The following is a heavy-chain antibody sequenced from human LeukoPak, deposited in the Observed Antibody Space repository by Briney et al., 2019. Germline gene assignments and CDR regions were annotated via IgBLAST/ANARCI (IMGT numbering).Heavy chain of an antibody. CDR1: GFDITDNY. CDR2: IYSGGST. D-gene: IGHD3-16*01. J-gene: IGHJ5*02. CDR3: AREFGGWFDA. V-gene: IGHV3-66*01. Sequence: PGGSLRLSCAASGFDITDNYMTWVRPAPGRGLEGVSVIYSGGSTYYADSVKGRFTISRDDSNNTLFLQMNSLRAEDTAVYFCAREFGGWFDAWGQGTLVIVSS.